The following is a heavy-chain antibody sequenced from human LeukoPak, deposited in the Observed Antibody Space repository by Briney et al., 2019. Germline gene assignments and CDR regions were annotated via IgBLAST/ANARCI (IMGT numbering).Heavy chain of an antibody. CDR2: IYSGGTT. CDR3: ASPPYYYGSGTYGE. V-gene: IGHV3-53*01. J-gene: IGHJ4*02. D-gene: IGHD3-10*01. CDR1: GFTVSSNY. Sequence: GSLRLSCAASGFTVSSNYMSWVRQAPGKGLEWVSVIYSGGTTYYADSVKGRFTISRDNSKNTLYLQMNSLRAEDTAVYYCASPPYYYGSGTYGEWGQGTLVTVSS.